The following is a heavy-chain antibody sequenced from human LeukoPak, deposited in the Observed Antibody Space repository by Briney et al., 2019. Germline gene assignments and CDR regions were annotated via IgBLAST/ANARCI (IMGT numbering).Heavy chain of an antibody. CDR2: INHAGST. V-gene: IGHV4-34*01. J-gene: IGHJ3*02. D-gene: IGHD2-2*01. Sequence: PSETLSLTCNVSGGSISNYHWSWIRQPPGKGLEWIGEINHAGSTNYNPSLRSRVTISVDTSKNQFSLKLNSVTAADTAVYYCARRRSHLNPVPPDSRAFDIWGHGTMLIVSS. CDR1: GGSISNYH. CDR3: ARRRSHLNPVPPDSRAFDI.